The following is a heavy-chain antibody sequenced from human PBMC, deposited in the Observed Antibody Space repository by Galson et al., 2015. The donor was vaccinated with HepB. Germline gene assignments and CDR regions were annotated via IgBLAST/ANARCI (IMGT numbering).Heavy chain of an antibody. D-gene: IGHD4-23*01. J-gene: IGHJ4*02. CDR2: IYSGGST. CDR3: VRDVGGNPVGIDY. V-gene: IGHV3-53*01. CDR1: GFTVSNEY. Sequence: SLRLSCAASGFTVSNEYMSWVRQAPGKGLEWVSVIYSGGSTYYGDSVEGRFTISRDKSKNTLYLHMNSLKAEDTAVYYCVRDVGGNPVGIDYWDQGTLVTVSS.